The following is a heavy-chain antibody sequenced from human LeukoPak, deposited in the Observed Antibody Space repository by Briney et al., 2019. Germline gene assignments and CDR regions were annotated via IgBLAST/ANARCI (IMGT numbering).Heavy chain of an antibody. J-gene: IGHJ6*02. CDR3: MTDIDNMDV. V-gene: IGHV3-64D*09. CDR2: ISSNGGST. Sequence: GGSLRLSCSASGFTFSSHAMHWVRQAPGKGLGYVSVISSNGGSTYYAGSVKGRFTISRDNSKNTLYLQMSSVTIEDTAVYYCMTDIDNMDVWGQGTTVTVSS. CDR1: GFTFSSHA.